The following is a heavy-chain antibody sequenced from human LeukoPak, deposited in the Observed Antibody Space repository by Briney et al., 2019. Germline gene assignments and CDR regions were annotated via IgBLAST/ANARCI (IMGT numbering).Heavy chain of an antibody. CDR3: ARDLAGATGYYYYYMDV. CDR2: IYTSGST. Sequence: SETLSLTCTVSGGSISSYYWSWIRQPAGKGLEWIRRIYTSGSTNYNPSLKSRVTMSVDTSKNQFSLKLSSVTAADTAVYYCARDLAGATGYYYYYMDVWGKGTTVTISS. V-gene: IGHV4-4*07. J-gene: IGHJ6*03. D-gene: IGHD1-26*01. CDR1: GGSISSYY.